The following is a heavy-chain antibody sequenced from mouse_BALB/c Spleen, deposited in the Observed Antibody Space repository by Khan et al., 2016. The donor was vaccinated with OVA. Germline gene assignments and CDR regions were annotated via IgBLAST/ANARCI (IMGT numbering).Heavy chain of an antibody. CDR3: ARLLRLRRYYAMDY. V-gene: IGHV2-4*02. CDR2: IWSGGST. D-gene: IGHD1-2*01. Sequence: QVQLKQSGPGLVQPSQSLSITCTVSGFSLTSYGVHWVRQPPGKGLEWLGVIWSGGSTDYNAAFISRLSISKDNSKSQVFFKMNSLQADDTAIYYCARLLRLRRYYAMDYWGQGTSVTVSS. CDR1: GFSLTSYG. J-gene: IGHJ4*01.